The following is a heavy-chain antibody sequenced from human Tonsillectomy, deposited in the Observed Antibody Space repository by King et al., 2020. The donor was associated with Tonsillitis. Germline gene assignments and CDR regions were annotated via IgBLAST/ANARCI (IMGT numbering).Heavy chain of an antibody. V-gene: IGHV4-59*01. CDR1: CGSISSYY. D-gene: IGHD3-22*01. J-gene: IGHJ6*02. Sequence: QLQESGPGLVKPSETLSLTCTVSCGSISSYYWNWIRQPPGKGLEWIGYINYSGSTNYNPPLQRRVNISVDTSKKQPSLKLSSVSAADTAVYYCAGDKVCSGYYCAYGMDVWGQGTTVTVSS. CDR3: AGDKVCSGYYCAYGMDV. CDR2: INYSGST.